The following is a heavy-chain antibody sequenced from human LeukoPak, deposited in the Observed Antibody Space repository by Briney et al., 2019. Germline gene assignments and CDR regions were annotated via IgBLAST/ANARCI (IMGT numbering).Heavy chain of an antibody. V-gene: IGHV4-61*02. CDR1: GGSISSGSYY. J-gene: IGHJ3*02. D-gene: IGHD2-2*01. Sequence: SETLSLTCTVSGGSISSGSYYWSWIRQPVGKGLEWIGRIYTSGSTNYNPSLKSRVTISVDTSKNQFSLKLSSVTAADTAVYYCARDCSSTSCYEPTADAFDIWGQGTMVTVSS. CDR3: ARDCSSTSCYEPTADAFDI. CDR2: IYTSGST.